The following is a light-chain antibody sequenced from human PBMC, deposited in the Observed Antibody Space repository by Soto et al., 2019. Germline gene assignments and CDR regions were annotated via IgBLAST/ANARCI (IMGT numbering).Light chain of an antibody. Sequence: QSVLTQPPSASGSPGQSVTISCAGTSSDVGGYNYVSWYQQYPVKVPKLMIYEVSERPSGVPDHFSGSKSGNTDFLTVTGLQAEDEADYYCLSYADTAYVFGTGTKVTVL. CDR2: EVS. V-gene: IGLV2-8*01. CDR3: LSYADTAYV. J-gene: IGLJ1*01. CDR1: SSDVGGYNY.